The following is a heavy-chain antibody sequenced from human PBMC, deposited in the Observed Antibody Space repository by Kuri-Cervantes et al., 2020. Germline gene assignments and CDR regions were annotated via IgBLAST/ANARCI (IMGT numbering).Heavy chain of an antibody. J-gene: IGHJ6*03. D-gene: IGHD4-17*01. CDR2: IKSKTDGGTT. CDR3: TTDPYTQIDYGDYWDYYYYMDV. Sequence: GGSLRLSCAASGFTFSNAWMSWVRQAPGKGLEWVGRIKSKTDGGTTDYAAPVKGRFTISRDDSKNTLYLQMNSLKTEDTAVYYCTTDPYTQIDYGDYWDYYYYMDVWGKGTTVTVSS. CDR1: GFTFSNAW. V-gene: IGHV3-15*01.